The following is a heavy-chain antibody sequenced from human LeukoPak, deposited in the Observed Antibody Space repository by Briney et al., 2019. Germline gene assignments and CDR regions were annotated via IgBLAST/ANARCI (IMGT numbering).Heavy chain of an antibody. V-gene: IGHV4-39*01. Sequence: RPSETLSLTGTVSGGSISSSSYYWGWIRQPPGKGREWIGSIYYSGSTYYNPSLKSRVTISVDTSKNQFSLKLSSVTAADTAVYYCARVWSGRGIAAAPSDYWGQGTLVTVSS. CDR3: ARVWSGRGIAAAPSDY. J-gene: IGHJ4*02. CDR2: IYYSGST. D-gene: IGHD6-13*01. CDR1: GGSISSSSYY.